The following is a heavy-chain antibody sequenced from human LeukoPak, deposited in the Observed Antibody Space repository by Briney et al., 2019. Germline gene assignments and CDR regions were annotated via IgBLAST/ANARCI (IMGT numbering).Heavy chain of an antibody. CDR1: GGSFSGYY. Sequence: SETLSLTCAVYGGSFSGYYWSWIRQPPGKGLEWIGEINHSGSTNYNPSLKSRVTISVDTSKNQFSLKLSSVTAADTAVYYCARDPGTGPQDYGTAVPTVDYWGQGTLVTVSS. V-gene: IGHV4-34*01. CDR3: ARDPGTGPQDYGTAVPTVDY. J-gene: IGHJ4*02. D-gene: IGHD4-17*01. CDR2: INHSGST.